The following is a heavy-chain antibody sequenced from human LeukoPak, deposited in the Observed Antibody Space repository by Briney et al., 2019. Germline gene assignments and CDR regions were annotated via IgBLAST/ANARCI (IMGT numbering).Heavy chain of an antibody. CDR2: INWNGGST. D-gene: IGHD5-24*01. Sequence: GGSLRLSCAASGFTFDDYGMSWVRQAPGKGLEWVSGINWNGGSTGYADSVKGRFTISRDNSRNTLYLQMNSLRAEDTAVYYCVKGGYIRDAFDIWGQGTIVTVSS. CDR1: GFTFDDYG. J-gene: IGHJ3*02. CDR3: VKGGYIRDAFDI. V-gene: IGHV3-20*04.